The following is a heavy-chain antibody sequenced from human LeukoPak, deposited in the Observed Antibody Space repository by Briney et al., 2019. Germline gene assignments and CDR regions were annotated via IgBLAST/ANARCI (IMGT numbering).Heavy chain of an antibody. D-gene: IGHD5-12*01. CDR3: ARAGYSGYDYDY. V-gene: IGHV4-59*01. CDR1: GGSISSYY. J-gene: IGHJ4*02. CDR2: IYYSGST. Sequence: PSETLSLTCTVPGGSISSYYWSWIRQPPGKGLEWIGYIYYSGSTNYNPSLKSRVTISVDTSKNQFSLKLSSVTAADTAVYYCARAGYSGYDYDYWGQGTLVTVSS.